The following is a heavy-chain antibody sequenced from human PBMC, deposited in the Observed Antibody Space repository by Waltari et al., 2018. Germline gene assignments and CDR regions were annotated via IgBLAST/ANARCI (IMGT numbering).Heavy chain of an antibody. V-gene: IGHV1-8*01. D-gene: IGHD3-22*01. J-gene: IGHJ4*02. CDR1: GYTFTSYD. Sequence: QVQLVQSGAEVKKPGASVKVSCKASGYTFTSYDINWVRQATGQGLEWMGWMNPNSGKTGYAQKFQVRVTMTRNTSISTAYMELSSLRSEDTAVYYCARGSARDYYDSSGYLYYFDYWAREPWSPSPQ. CDR2: MNPNSGKT. CDR3: ARGSARDYYDSSGYLYYFDY.